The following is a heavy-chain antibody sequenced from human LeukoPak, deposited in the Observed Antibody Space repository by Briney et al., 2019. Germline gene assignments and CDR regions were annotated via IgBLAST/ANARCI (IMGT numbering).Heavy chain of an antibody. D-gene: IGHD5-24*01. Sequence: GESLKISCAASGFTISSYAMSWVRQAPGKGLEWVSTISGSGASTYYADSVKGRFTISRDNSKNTLYLQMNSLRAEDTAVYYCAKDRYKISARGSFDYWGQGTLVTVSS. V-gene: IGHV3-23*01. J-gene: IGHJ4*02. CDR1: GFTISSYA. CDR2: ISGSGAST. CDR3: AKDRYKISARGSFDY.